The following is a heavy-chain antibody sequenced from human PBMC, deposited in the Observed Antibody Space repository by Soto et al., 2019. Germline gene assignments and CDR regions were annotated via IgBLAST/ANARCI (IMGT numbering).Heavy chain of an antibody. V-gene: IGHV3-30-3*01. J-gene: IGHJ6*02. CDR1: GFTFSSYA. CDR3: ARDVEYSSSSGYYGMDV. Sequence: GGSLRLSCAASGFTFSSYAMHWVRQAPGKGLEWVAVISYDGSNKYYADSVKGRFTISRDNSKNTLYLQMNSLRAEDTAVYYCARDVEYSSSSGYYGMDVWGQGTTVTVSS. CDR2: ISYDGSNK. D-gene: IGHD6-6*01.